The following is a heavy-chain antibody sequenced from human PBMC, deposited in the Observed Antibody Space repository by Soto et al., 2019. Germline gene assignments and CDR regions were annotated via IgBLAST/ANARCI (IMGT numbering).Heavy chain of an antibody. Sequence: QVTLKESGLVLVKPTETLTLPCTVSGFSLSNARMGVSWIRQPPGKALEWLAHIFSNDDKSYSTSLKSRLTVSKDTSKSQVVLTMTNMDPVDTATYYCAAELRYAFDNWGQGTMVTVSS. CDR3: AAELRYAFDN. CDR2: IFSNDDK. V-gene: IGHV2-26*01. D-gene: IGHD1-7*01. CDR1: GFSLSNARMG. J-gene: IGHJ3*02.